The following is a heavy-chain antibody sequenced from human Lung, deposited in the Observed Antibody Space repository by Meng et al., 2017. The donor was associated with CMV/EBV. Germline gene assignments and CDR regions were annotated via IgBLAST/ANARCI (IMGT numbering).Heavy chain of an antibody. CDR3: VTETGYNYDN. D-gene: IGHD5-24*01. CDR2: IYFSGNT. CDR1: GGSISSSSYY. V-gene: IGHV4-39*07. J-gene: IGHJ4*02. Sequence: QLQLQESGPGQVQPSETLSLTCSGSGGSISSSSYYWGWIRQSPGKGLEWIGSIYFSGNTYYNPSLKSRVTMSVGTAQNKFSLTLRSVTAADTAVYYCVTETGYNYDNWGQGALVTVSS.